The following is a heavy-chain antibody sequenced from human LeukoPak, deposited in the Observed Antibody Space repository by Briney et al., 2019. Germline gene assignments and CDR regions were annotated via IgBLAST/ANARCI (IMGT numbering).Heavy chain of an antibody. J-gene: IGHJ6*02. CDR3: ARGYYYYYGMDV. CDR2: INHSGST. Sequence: SETLSLTCAVYGGSFSGYYWSWIRQPPGKGLEWIGEINHSGSTNYNPSLKSRVTISVDTSKNQFSLKLSSVTAADTAVYYCARGYYYYYGMDVWGQGTTVTVSS. CDR1: GGSFSGYY. V-gene: IGHV4-34*01.